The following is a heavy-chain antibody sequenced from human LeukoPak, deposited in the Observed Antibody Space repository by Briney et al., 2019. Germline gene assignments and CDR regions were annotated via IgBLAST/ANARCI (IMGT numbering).Heavy chain of an antibody. D-gene: IGHD3-22*01. CDR3: AKSHDSSGSDY. CDR1: EFAFSDYG. V-gene: IGHV3-33*03. CDR2: IWYDGSDK. Sequence: GRSLRLSCAASEFAFSDYGMHWVRQAPGKGLEWVAVIWYDGSDKYYADSVKGRFTISRDNSKNTVYLQMNSLRVEDTAVYYCAKSHDSSGSDYWGQGTLVTVSS. J-gene: IGHJ4*02.